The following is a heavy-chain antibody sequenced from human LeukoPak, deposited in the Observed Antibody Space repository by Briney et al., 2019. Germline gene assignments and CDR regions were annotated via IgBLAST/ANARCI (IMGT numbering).Heavy chain of an antibody. CDR3: ARAQPYSSGWYDAFDI. CDR2: INHSGST. V-gene: IGHV4-34*01. Sequence: WETLSLTCAVYGGSFSGYYWSWIRQPPGKGLEWLGEINHSGSTNYNPSLKSRVTISVDTSKNQFSLKLSSVTAADTAVYYCARAQPYSSGWYDAFDIWGQGTMVTVSS. D-gene: IGHD6-19*01. J-gene: IGHJ3*02. CDR1: GGSFSGYY.